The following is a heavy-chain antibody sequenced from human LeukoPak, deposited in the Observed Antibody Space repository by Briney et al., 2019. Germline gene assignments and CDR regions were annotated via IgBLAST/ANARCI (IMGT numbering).Heavy chain of an antibody. Sequence: SVKVSCKASGGTFSSYAISWVRQAPGQGLEWMGGIIPIFGTANYAQKFQGRVTITADESTSTAYMELSSLRSEDTAVYYCAGAYDSSGYSYYYGMGVWGQGTTVTVSS. D-gene: IGHD3-22*01. CDR2: IIPIFGTA. CDR1: GGTFSSYA. J-gene: IGHJ6*02. V-gene: IGHV1-69*13. CDR3: AGAYDSSGYSYYYGMGV.